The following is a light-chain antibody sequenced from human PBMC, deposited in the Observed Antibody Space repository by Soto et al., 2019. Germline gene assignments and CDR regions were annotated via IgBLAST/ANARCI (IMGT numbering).Light chain of an antibody. CDR3: QQYNSYWT. V-gene: IGKV1-5*01. CDR1: QSISSW. CDR2: DAS. Sequence: DIQMTQSPSTLSASVGDRVTITCRASQSISSWLAWYQQKPGKAPKLLIYDASSLESGVPSRFSGSGSGTEFTLTISSPQPDDFANYYCQQYNSYWTFGQGTKVEIK. J-gene: IGKJ1*01.